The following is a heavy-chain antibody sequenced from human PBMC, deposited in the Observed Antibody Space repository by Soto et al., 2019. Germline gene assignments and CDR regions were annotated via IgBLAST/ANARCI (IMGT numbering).Heavy chain of an antibody. V-gene: IGHV1-2*02. CDR2: INPNSGGT. CDR1: GYTFTGYY. CDR3: ARVSGSGYALGWYFDY. D-gene: IGHD5-12*01. Sequence: QVQLVQSGAEVKKPGASVKVSCKASGYTFTGYYMHWVRQAPGQGLEWMGWINPNSGGTNYAQKFQGRVTMTRDTSISTAYMALRRLRSDDTAVYYCARVSGSGYALGWYFDYWGQGTLVTVSS. J-gene: IGHJ4*02.